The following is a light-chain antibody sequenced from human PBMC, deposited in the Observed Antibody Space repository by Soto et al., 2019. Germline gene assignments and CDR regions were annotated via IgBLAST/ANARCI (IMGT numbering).Light chain of an antibody. J-gene: IGLJ3*02. V-gene: IGLV4-60*03. CDR2: VEGSGSY. Sequence: QSVLTQSSSASASLGPSVKLTCSLSSGHISYIIAWHQQQPGKAPRHLMRVEGSGSYNKGSGVPDRFSGSSSWADRYLTISNLQSEDEADYYWETWDLNTRVFGGGTKLTVL. CDR3: ETWDLNTRV. CDR1: SGHISYI.